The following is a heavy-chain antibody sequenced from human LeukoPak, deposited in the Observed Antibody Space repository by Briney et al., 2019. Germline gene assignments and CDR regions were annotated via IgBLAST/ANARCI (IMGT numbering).Heavy chain of an antibody. CDR3: ARIWSIGGWGTRWWFDP. V-gene: IGHV1-69*04. CDR1: GGTFSSYA. D-gene: IGHD6-6*01. Sequence: SVKVSCKASGGTFSSYAISWVRQAPGQGLEWMGRIIPILGIANYAQKFQGRVTITADKSTSTAYMELSSLRSEDTAVYYCARIWSIGGWGTRWWFDPWGQGTLVTVSS. J-gene: IGHJ5*02. CDR2: IIPILGIA.